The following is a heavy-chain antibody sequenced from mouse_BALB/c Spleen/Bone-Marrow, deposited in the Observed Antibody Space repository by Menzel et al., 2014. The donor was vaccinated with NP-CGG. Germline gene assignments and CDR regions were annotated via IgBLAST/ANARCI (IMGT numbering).Heavy chain of an antibody. D-gene: IGHD1-1*01. CDR2: IYPSDSYT. J-gene: IGHJ2*01. V-gene: IGHV1-69*02. CDR1: GYTFTSYW. CDR3: TRSGYGSSSLDY. Sequence: VQVVESGAELVRPGASVKLSCKASGYTFTSYWINWVKQRPGQGLEWIGNIYPSDSYTNYNQKFKDKATLTVDKSSSTAYMQLSSPTSEDSAVYYCTRSGYGSSSLDYWGQGTTLTVSS.